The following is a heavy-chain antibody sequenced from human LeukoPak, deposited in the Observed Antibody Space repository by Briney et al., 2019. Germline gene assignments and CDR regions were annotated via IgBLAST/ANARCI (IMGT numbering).Heavy chain of an antibody. CDR2: INPSGGST. Sequence: GASVKVSCKASGYTFTSYYMHWVRQAPGQGLEWMAIINPSGGSTSYAQKFQGRVTMTRDTSTSTVYMELSSLRSEDTAVYYCAREPPSDIVVVPAAMGYFDYWGQGTLVTVSS. CDR3: AREPPSDIVVVPAAMGYFDY. D-gene: IGHD2-2*01. CDR1: GYTFTSYY. V-gene: IGHV1-46*01. J-gene: IGHJ4*02.